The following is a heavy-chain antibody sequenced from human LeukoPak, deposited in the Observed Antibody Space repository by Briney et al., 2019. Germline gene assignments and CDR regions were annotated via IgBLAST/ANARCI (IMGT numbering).Heavy chain of an antibody. CDR2: IYSSGST. V-gene: IGHV4-39*01. J-gene: IGHJ4*02. CDR1: GASVSGSNYY. CDR3: ASGDRERSFDY. Sequence: PSETLSLTCAVSGASVSGSNYYWGWIRQPPGKGLEWIGNIYSSGSTYYNASLQSRVTISINTSKNQFSLRLNSVTAADTAVYYCASGDRERSFDYWGQGTLVTVSS.